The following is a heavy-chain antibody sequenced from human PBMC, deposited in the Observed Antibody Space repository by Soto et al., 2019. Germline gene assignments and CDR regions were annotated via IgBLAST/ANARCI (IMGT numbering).Heavy chain of an antibody. CDR2: VNEVGTIT. D-gene: IGHD6-6*01. Sequence: EVQLVESGGGLVQPGGSLRLSCVASGFTFSNHWMHWVRQSPGQGLSGVSRVNEVGTITDYADFVEGRFTISRDNAKNTLSLQMNNLRAEDTALYYCARPRSKSSSGFDLWGQGTMFTVSS. J-gene: IGHJ3*01. CDR3: ARPRSKSSSGFDL. V-gene: IGHV3-74*01. CDR1: GFTFSNHW.